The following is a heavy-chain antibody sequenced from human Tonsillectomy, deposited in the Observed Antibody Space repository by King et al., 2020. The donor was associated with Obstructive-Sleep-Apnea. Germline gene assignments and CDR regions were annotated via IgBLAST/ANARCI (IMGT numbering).Heavy chain of an antibody. Sequence: VQLVQSGAEVKKPGASVRLSCKASGYTFTSYYIHWVRQAPGQGLEWMGIINPSGGGTSYPQRFQGRVTMTRDTSTNTLYMELSSLRSEDTAVYYCARVAPTXDXXGDXDTIXXXXXXQGTLVTVSS. J-gene: IGHJ4*02. CDR2: INPSGGGT. D-gene: IGHD2-21*02. CDR3: ARVAPTXDXXGDXDTIXXXX. CDR1: GYTFTSYY. V-gene: IGHV1-46*03.